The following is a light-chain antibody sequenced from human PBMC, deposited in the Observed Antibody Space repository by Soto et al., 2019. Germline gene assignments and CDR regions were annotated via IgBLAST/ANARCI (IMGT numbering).Light chain of an antibody. Sequence: DIPLTLSPSSLYASVGVRVTITCRASQAITHNLAWYPLKPGNPPRLLIYEVSTLHSGVPSRLSDRKVGTQFILTIDSLQPEEFATYYCQQVKSYPRTFGGGTKGEI. CDR1: QAITHN. CDR3: QQVKSYPRT. V-gene: IGKV1-9*01. J-gene: IGKJ4*01. CDR2: EVS.